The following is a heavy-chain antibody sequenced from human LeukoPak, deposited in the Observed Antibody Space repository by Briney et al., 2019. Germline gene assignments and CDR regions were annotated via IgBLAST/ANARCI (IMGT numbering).Heavy chain of an antibody. CDR1: GGSITTYY. CDR3: ARHHGGTYPGLFDY. J-gene: IGHJ4*02. Sequence: SETLSLTCTVSGGSITTYYWSWIRQPPGKGLEWIGYICNSGNTNYNASLKSRVTVSVDTSKNQFSLKLSSVTAADTAVYCARHHGGTYPGLFDYWGQGSLVTVSS. D-gene: IGHD2-15*01. CDR2: ICNSGNT. V-gene: IGHV4-59*08.